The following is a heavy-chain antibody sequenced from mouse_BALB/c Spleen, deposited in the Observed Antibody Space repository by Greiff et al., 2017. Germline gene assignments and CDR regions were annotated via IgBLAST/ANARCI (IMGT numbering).Heavy chain of an antibody. CDR2: IDPANGNT. D-gene: IGHD1-1*01. J-gene: IGHJ4*01. CDR3: ARRSGSRGYYAMDY. V-gene: IGHV14-3*02. Sequence: VQLQQSGAELVKPGASVKLSCTASGFNIKDTYMHWVKQRPEQGLEWIGRIDPANGNTKYDPKFQGKAPITADTSSNTAYLQLSSLTSEDTAVYYCARRSGSRGYYAMDYWGQGTSVNVSS. CDR1: GFNIKDTY.